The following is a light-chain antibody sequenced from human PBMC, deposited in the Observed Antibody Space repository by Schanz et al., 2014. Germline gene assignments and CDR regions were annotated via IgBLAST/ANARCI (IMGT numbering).Light chain of an antibody. Sequence: DIVMTQSPDSLAVSLGERATINCKSSQSVLYSSNNKNYLAWYQQKPGQPPKLLIYWASTRESGVPDRFSGSGSGTDFTLPISSLQAADVAVYYCQQYYSLPLTFGGGTKVQIK. CDR2: WAS. CDR3: QQYYSLPLT. V-gene: IGKV4-1*01. J-gene: IGKJ4*01. CDR1: QSVLYSSNNKNY.